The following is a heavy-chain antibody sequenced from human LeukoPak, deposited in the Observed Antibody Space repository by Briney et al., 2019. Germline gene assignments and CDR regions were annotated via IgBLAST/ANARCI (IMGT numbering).Heavy chain of an antibody. J-gene: IGHJ4*02. V-gene: IGHV3-72*01. CDR3: ARAPSGLDY. D-gene: IGHD2-15*01. Sequence: GGSLRLSCAVSGFTLSDHNMDWVRQAPGKGLEWVGRTTNKAHSYTTEYAASVKGRFTIPRHDSQNSLYLQMNSLKTEDTAVYYCARAPSGLDYWGQGILVTVSS. CDR1: GFTLSDHN. CDR2: TTNKAHSYTT.